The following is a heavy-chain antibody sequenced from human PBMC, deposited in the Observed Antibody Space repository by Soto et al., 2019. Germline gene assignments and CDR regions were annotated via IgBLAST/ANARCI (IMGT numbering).Heavy chain of an antibody. D-gene: IGHD6-13*01. CDR1: GGTFSSYA. J-gene: IGHJ6*02. V-gene: IGHV1-69*01. CDR3: ASKGGLTGQQHYYYYYGMDV. Sequence: QVQLVQSGAEVKKPGSSVKVSCKASGGTFSSYAISWVRQAPGQGLECMGGIIPIFGTANYAQKFQGRVTITADESTSTAYRELSSLRSEDTAVYYCASKGGLTGQQHYYYYYGMDVWGQGTTVTVSS. CDR2: IIPIFGTA.